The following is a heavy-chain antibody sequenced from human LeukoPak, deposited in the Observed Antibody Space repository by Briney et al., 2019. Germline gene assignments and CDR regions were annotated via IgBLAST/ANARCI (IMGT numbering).Heavy chain of an antibody. V-gene: IGHV3-21*04. D-gene: IGHD2-21*02. CDR1: GFTFSSYS. J-gene: IGHJ4*02. CDR3: AKGPGDSGFDY. Sequence: GGSLRLSCAASGFTFSSYSMNWVRQAPGKGLEWVSSISSSSSYIYYADSVKGRFTISRDNSKNTLYLQMNSLRAEDTAVYYCAKGPGDSGFDYWGQGTLVTVSS. CDR2: ISSSSSYI.